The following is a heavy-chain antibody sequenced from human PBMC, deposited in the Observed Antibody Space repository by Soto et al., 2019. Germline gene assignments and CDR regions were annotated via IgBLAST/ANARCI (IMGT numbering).Heavy chain of an antibody. D-gene: IGHD5-18*01. V-gene: IGHV4-39*01. CDR3: ACIFSGGYGYGFYYYGMDV. CDR2: IYYSGST. Sequence: PSDTLSLICTVPGCSIGSSRYYWGCIRQPPGKGLEWIGSIYYSGSTYYNPSLKSRVTISVDTSKNQFSLKLSSVTAADTAVYYCACIFSGGYGYGFYYYGMDVWGQGTTVT. CDR1: GCSIGSSRYY. J-gene: IGHJ6*02.